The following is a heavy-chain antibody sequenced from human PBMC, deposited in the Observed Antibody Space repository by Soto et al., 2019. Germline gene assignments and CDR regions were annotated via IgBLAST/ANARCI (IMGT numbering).Heavy chain of an antibody. Sequence: QVQLVESGGGVVQPGRSLRLSCTASGFSFSSHAMHWVRQAPGKGLEWLAVISYDGGNKYYVDSVKCRFSVSRDNSKNTLDLQMNSLRDQDTAVYYCACHMDTPPDHYPYYSMDVWGQGTTATVS. D-gene: IGHD5-18*01. CDR2: ISYDGGNK. V-gene: IGHV3-30*03. CDR3: ACHMDTPPDHYPYYSMDV. J-gene: IGHJ6*02. CDR1: GFSFSSHA.